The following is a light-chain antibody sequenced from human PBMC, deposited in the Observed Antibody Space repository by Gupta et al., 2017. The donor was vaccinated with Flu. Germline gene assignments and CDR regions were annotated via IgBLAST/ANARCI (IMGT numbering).Light chain of an antibody. CDR2: GAP. J-gene: IGKJ4*01. CDR3: QQYNNWPPLT. Sequence: ERVITQPPATLSVSPGERATLSCRASQSASSNLAWYQQKPGQAPRFLIYGAPTRATGIPARFSGGRCGTKFSITISSLQPEDFAVNYCQQYNNWPPLTFGGGTKVEI. V-gene: IGKV3-15*01. CDR1: QSASSN.